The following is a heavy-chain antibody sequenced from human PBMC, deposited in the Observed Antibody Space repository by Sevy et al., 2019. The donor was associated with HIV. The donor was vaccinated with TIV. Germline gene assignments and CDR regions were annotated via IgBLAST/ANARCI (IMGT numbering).Heavy chain of an antibody. CDR3: ARGGALTYYDTSGFQNYFDS. V-gene: IGHV4-59*11. Sequence: LLQLRKTLSLTCTVSGGSISGHYWGWIRQSPGKGLEWIAYMYDSGSSNYNTSLRSRVTISVDTSKNQISLRLSSVTAADTAVYYCARGGALTYYDTSGFQNYFDSWGPGNLVTVSS. CDR1: GGSISGHY. D-gene: IGHD3-22*01. J-gene: IGHJ4*02. CDR2: MYDSGSS.